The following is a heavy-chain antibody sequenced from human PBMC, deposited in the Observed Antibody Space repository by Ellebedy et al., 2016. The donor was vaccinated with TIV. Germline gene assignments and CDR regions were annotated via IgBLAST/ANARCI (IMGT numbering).Heavy chain of an antibody. J-gene: IGHJ5*02. D-gene: IGHD3-10*01. CDR2: IYYSGST. CDR1: GGSVSSGRYY. Sequence: MPSETLSLTCTVSGGSVSSGRYYWSWIRQPPGKGLEWVGYIYYSGSTNYNPSLKSRVTISIDTSKNQFSLRLTSVTAADTAVYYCARGDPSGWLDPWGQGTLVTVSS. CDR3: ARGDPSGWLDP. V-gene: IGHV4-61*01.